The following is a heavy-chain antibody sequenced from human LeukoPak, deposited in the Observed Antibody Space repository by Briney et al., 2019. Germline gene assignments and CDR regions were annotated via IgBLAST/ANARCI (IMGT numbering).Heavy chain of an antibody. CDR1: GFTFYDYG. CDR3: ARASSSSHRDYFDY. D-gene: IGHD2-2*01. J-gene: IGHJ4*02. CDR2: INWNGGST. Sequence: GGSLRLSCAASGFTFYDYGMSWVRQAPGKGLEWVSGINWNGGSTGYADSVKGRFTISRDNAKNSLYLQMNSLRAEDTALYYCARASSSSHRDYFDYWGQGTLVTVSS. V-gene: IGHV3-20*04.